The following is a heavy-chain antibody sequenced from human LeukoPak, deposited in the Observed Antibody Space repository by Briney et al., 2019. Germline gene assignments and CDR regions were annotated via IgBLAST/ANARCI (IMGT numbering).Heavy chain of an antibody. J-gene: IGHJ3*02. Sequence: GGSLRLSCAASGFTFSSYSMNWVRQAPGKGLEWVSSISSRSTYIYHADSVKGRFTISRDNAKNTLYLQMNSLRAEDTAVYYCARGIAVADLAFDIWGQGTMVTVSS. CDR3: ARGIAVADLAFDI. CDR1: GFTFSSYS. CDR2: ISSRSTYI. V-gene: IGHV3-21*01. D-gene: IGHD6-19*01.